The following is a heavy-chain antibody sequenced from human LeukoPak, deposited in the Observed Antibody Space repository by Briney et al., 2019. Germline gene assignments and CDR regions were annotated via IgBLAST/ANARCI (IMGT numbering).Heavy chain of an antibody. CDR3: ARAKHIVVVTARGAFDI. J-gene: IGHJ3*02. V-gene: IGHV3-21*01. CDR2: ITSTGRYV. CDR1: GFTFSSYT. Sequence: PGGSQRLSCGASGFTFSSYTMNWVRQAPGKGLEWVSSITSTGRYVYYADSVKGRFNISRDNAQSSLFLQMNGLRGDDTAVYYCARAKHIVVVTARGAFDIWGPGTTVTVSS. D-gene: IGHD2-21*02.